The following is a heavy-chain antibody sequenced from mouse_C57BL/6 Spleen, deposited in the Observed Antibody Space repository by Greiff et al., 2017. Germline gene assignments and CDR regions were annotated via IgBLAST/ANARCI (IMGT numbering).Heavy chain of an antibody. CDR1: GFTFSDYG. D-gene: IGHD1-1*01. CDR2: ISSGSSTI. Sequence: EVQVVESGGGLVKPGGSLKLSCAASGFTFSDYGMHWVRQAPEKGLEWVAYISSGSSTIYYADTVKGRFTISRDNAKNTLFLQMTSLRSEDTAMYYCARQGVYYYGSSYAYFDYWGQGTTLTVSS. J-gene: IGHJ2*01. V-gene: IGHV5-17*01. CDR3: ARQGVYYYGSSYAYFDY.